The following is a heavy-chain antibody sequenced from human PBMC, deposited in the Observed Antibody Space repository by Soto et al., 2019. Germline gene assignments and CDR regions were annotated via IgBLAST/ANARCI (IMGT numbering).Heavy chain of an antibody. CDR2: ISYDGSNK. CDR3: ARGINRIAVAGIYFDY. CDR1: GFTFSSYA. D-gene: IGHD6-19*01. Sequence: QVQLVESGGGMVQPGRSLRLSCAASGFTFSSYAMHWVRQAPGKGLEWVAVISYDGSNKYYADSVKGRFTISRDNSKNXLYLQMNSLRAEDTAVYYCARGINRIAVAGIYFDYWGQGTLVTVSS. J-gene: IGHJ4*02. V-gene: IGHV3-30-3*01.